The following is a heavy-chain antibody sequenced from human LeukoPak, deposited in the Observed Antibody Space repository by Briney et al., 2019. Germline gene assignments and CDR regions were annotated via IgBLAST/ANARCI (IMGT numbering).Heavy chain of an antibody. CDR3: ARDNWQLVH. Sequence: PSETLSLTCAVSGGSISSYYWSWIRQPPGKGLEWIGYIYYSGSTNYNPSLKSRVTISVDTSKNQFSLKLSSVTAADTAVYYCARDNWQLVHWGQGTLVTVSS. D-gene: IGHD6-13*01. J-gene: IGHJ4*02. CDR1: GGSISSYY. V-gene: IGHV4-59*01. CDR2: IYYSGST.